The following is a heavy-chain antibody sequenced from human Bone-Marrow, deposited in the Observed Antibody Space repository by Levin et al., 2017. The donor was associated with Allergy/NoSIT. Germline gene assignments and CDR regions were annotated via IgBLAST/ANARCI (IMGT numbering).Heavy chain of an antibody. D-gene: IGHD1-20*01. V-gene: IGHV3-53*01. CDR2: TYSGGTT. CDR1: GFVVTRNH. J-gene: IGHJ4*02. Sequence: GGSLRLSCAASGFVVTRNHMSWVRQAPGKGLEWLSVTYSGGTTYYRDSVKGRFTVARDNSKNTLYLQMKSLRAEDTAIYYCARDNFDTPGELDYWGQGTLVTVSS. CDR3: ARDNFDTPGELDY.